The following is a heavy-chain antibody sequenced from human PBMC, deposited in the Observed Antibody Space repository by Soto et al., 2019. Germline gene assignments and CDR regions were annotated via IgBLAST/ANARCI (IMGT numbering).Heavy chain of an antibody. J-gene: IGHJ6*02. CDR2: ISWDGGST. CDR3: AKDSDFWSGFSNYYYFGLDV. Sequence: LRLSCAASGFTFDDYAMHWVRQTPGKGLEWVSLISWDGGSTYYADSVKGRFTISRDNSKNSLYLQMNSLRAEDTALYYCAKDSDFWSGFSNYYYFGLDVWGQGTTVTVFS. D-gene: IGHD3-3*01. CDR1: GFTFDDYA. V-gene: IGHV3-43D*04.